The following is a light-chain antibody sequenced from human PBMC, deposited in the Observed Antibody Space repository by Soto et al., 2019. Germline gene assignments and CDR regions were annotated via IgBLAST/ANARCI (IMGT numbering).Light chain of an antibody. CDR3: QSYDSSNRAVWV. CDR1: SGSIASNY. J-gene: IGLJ3*02. V-gene: IGLV6-57*04. CDR2: EDN. Sequence: NFMLTQPHSVSESPGKTVTISCTRSSGSIASNYVQWYQQRPGSAPTTVIYEDNQRPSGVPDRFSGSIDSSSNSASLTISGLKTEDEADYSCQSYDSSNRAVWVFGGGTKLTVL.